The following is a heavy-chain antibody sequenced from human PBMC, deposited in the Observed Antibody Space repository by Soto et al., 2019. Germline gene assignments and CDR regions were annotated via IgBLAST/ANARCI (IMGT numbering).Heavy chain of an antibody. J-gene: IGHJ6*02. CDR1: GFTFSNAW. CDR2: IKSKTDGGTT. Sequence: GGSLRLSCAASGFTFSNAWMSWVRQAPGKGLEWVGRIKSKTDGGTTDYAAPVKGRFTISRDDSKNTLYLQMNSLKTEDAAVYYCSTDRSDIVVVSYGMDVWGQGTTVTVSS. V-gene: IGHV3-15*01. CDR3: STDRSDIVVVSYGMDV. D-gene: IGHD2-2*01.